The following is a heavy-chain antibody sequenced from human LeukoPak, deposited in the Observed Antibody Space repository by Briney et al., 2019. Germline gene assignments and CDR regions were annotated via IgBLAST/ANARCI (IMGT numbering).Heavy chain of an antibody. CDR3: ARSIPGPYYYGMDV. V-gene: IGHV1-3*01. CDR2: INAGNGNT. CDR1: GYTFTSYA. Sequence: VSVKVSCKASGYTFTSYAMHWVRQAPGQRLEWMGWINAGNGNTKYSQKFQGRVTITRDTSASTAYMELSSLRSEDTAVYYCARSIPGPYYYGMDVWGQGTTVTVSS. J-gene: IGHJ6*02. D-gene: IGHD2-2*02.